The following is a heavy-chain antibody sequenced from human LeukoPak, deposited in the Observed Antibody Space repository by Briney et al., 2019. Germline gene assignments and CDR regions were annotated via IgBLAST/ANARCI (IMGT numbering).Heavy chain of an antibody. CDR1: GGSFSGYY. D-gene: IGHD3-10*01. CDR3: ARITMVRGVIMTEGPS. CDR2: INHSGST. Sequence: SETLSLTCAVYGGSFSGYYWSWIRQPPGKGLEWIGEINHSGSTNYHPSLKSRVTISVDTSKYQFSLRLSSVTAADTAVYFCARITMVRGVIMTEGPSWGQGTLVTVSS. V-gene: IGHV4-34*01. J-gene: IGHJ4*02.